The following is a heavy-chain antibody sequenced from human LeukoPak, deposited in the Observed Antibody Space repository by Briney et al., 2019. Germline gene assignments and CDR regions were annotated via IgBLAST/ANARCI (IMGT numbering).Heavy chain of an antibody. CDR3: AKYSTASAWGYYDSSGFFYFDY. J-gene: IGHJ4*02. CDR1: GFTLRSYA. CDR2: ISGSGGST. D-gene: IGHD3-22*01. Sequence: GGSLRLSCAASGFTLRSYAVSWVRQAPGKGLEWVSAISGSGGSTYYADSVKGRFTISRDNSKNTLYLQMNSLRAEDTAVYYCAKYSTASAWGYYDSSGFFYFDYWGQGTLVTVSS. V-gene: IGHV3-23*01.